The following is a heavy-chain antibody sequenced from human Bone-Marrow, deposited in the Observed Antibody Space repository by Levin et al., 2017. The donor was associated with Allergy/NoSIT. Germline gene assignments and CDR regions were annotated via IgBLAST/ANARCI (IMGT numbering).Heavy chain of an antibody. CDR3: ARVGWGNWKVDY. V-gene: IGHV1-18*01. CDR2: ISPFNGNT. Sequence: ASVKVSCEAAGYTFTSNGISWVRQAPGQGLEWMGWISPFNGNTNYAQKFQGRLTMTTDTATRTAYLELRSLRSNDTAVYYCARVGWGNWKVDYWGQGTLVTVSS. D-gene: IGHD1-1*01. CDR1: GYTFTSNG. J-gene: IGHJ4*02.